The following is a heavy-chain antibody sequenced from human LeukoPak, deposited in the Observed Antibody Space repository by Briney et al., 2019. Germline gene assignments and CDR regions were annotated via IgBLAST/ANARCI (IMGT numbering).Heavy chain of an antibody. CDR2: ISSDGGST. CDR1: GFTFSSYA. V-gene: IGHV3-23*01. CDR3: ARARRGWLQDAFDI. J-gene: IGHJ3*02. Sequence: PGGSLRLSCSASGFTFSSYAMSWVRQAPGKGLEWVSSISSDGGSTYYADSVKGRFTISRDNAKNSLYLQMNSLRAEDTAVYYCARARRGWLQDAFDIWGQGTMVTVSS. D-gene: IGHD5-24*01.